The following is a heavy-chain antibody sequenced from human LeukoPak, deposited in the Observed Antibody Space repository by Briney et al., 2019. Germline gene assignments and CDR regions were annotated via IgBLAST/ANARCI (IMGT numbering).Heavy chain of an antibody. V-gene: IGHV3-11*04. J-gene: IGHJ6*03. Sequence: LSLTCTVSGGSISSSSYYWGWIRQPPGKGLEWVSYISNSGSTIYYADSVKGRFTISRDNAKNSLYLQMNSLRAEDTALYYCARGRHPQKIPLVRAGQRPYYMDVWGKGTTVTISS. CDR2: ISNSGSTI. D-gene: IGHD3-10*01. CDR3: ARGRHPQKIPLVRAGQRPYYMDV. CDR1: GGSISSSSYY.